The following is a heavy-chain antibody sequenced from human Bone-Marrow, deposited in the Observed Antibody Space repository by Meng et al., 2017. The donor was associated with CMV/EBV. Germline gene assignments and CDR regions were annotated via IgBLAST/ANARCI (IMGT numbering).Heavy chain of an antibody. CDR3: ATGGVQIDY. CDR1: GFTFSSYA. V-gene: IGHV3-30-3*01. J-gene: IGHJ4*02. Sequence: GGSLRLSCAASGFTFSSYAMHWVRQAPGKGLEWVAVISYDGSNKYYADSVKGRFTISRDNSKNTLYLQMNSLRAEDTAVNYCATGGVQIDYWGQGTLVTFSS. D-gene: IGHD3-16*01. CDR2: ISYDGSNK.